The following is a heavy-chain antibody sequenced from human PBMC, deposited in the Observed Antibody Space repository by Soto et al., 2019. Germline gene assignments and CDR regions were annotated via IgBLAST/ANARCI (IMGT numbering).Heavy chain of an antibody. CDR1: GYTFTGYH. CDR3: ARWVGASNWFDP. CDR2: INTNSGDT. V-gene: IGHV1-2*04. J-gene: IGHJ5*02. D-gene: IGHD1-26*01. Sequence: ASVKVSCKASGYTFTGYHIHWVRQAPGQGLEWMGWINTNSGDTNYAQKFQGWVTMTRDTSINTAYVQLSRLRSDDTAVYYCARWVGASNWFDPWGQGTLVTVPS.